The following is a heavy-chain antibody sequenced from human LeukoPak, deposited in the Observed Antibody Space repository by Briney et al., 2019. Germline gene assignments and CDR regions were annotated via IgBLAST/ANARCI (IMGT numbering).Heavy chain of an antibody. J-gene: IGHJ5*02. D-gene: IGHD6-6*01. CDR1: VYTFTIYD. CDR3: ARAPTKLYSSSSFWFDP. Sequence: ASVKVSFTASVYTFTIYDINWVRQATGQGREWMGWMNTNSGNTGYAQKFQGRVTMTRNTSISTAYMELSSLRSEDTAVYYCARAPTKLYSSSSFWFDPWGQGTLVTVSS. V-gene: IGHV1-8*01. CDR2: MNTNSGNT.